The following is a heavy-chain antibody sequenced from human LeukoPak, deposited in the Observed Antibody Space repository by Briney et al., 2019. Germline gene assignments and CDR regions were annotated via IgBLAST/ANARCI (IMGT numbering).Heavy chain of an antibody. D-gene: IGHD3-3*01. V-gene: IGHV4-34*01. CDR1: GGSFRDYY. CDR2: INYSGST. CDR3: ARVFLRYMDV. Sequence: SETLSLTCAVYGGSFRDYYWNWIRQSPDKELEWIGEINYSGSTKYDPSLKSRVTISVDTSKNQFSLKLISVTAADTAVYYCARVFLRYMDVWGRGTTVSVSS. J-gene: IGHJ6*03.